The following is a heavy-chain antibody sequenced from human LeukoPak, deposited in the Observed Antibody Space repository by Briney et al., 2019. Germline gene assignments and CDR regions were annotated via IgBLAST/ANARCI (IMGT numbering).Heavy chain of an antibody. V-gene: IGHV1-58*01. CDR1: GFTFTSSA. CDR3: AAVNYYDSSGYDEDY. J-gene: IGHJ4*01. CDR2: IVVGSGNT. Sequence: SVKVSCKASGFTFTSSAVQWVRQARGQRLEWIGWIVVGSGNTNYAQKFQERVTITRDMSTSTAYMELSSLRSEDTAVYYCAAVNYYDSSGYDEDYWGQGTLVTVSS. D-gene: IGHD3-22*01.